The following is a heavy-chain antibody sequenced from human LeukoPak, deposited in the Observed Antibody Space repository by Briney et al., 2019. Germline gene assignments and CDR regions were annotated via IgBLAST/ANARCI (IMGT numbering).Heavy chain of an antibody. V-gene: IGHV3-48*03. D-gene: IGHD3-10*01. CDR3: AFVGTMVRGVPRALDY. CDR1: GFTFSSYE. J-gene: IGHJ4*02. Sequence: PGGSLRLSCAASGFTFSSYEMNWVRQAPGKGLEWVSYISSSGSTIYYADSVKGRFTISRDNAKNSLYLQMNSLRAEDTAVYYCAFVGTMVRGVPRALDYWGQGTLVTVSS. CDR2: ISSSGSTI.